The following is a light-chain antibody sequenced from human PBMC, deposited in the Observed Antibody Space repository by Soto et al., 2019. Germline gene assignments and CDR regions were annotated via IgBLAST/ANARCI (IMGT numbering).Light chain of an antibody. CDR2: DNN. Sequence: QSVLTQPPSVSAAPGQKVTISCSGSSSNIGNNFVSWYQHLPGTAPKLLIYDNNKRPSGIPDRFSGTKSGTSATLGITGLQTGDEAHYYCAPRDSSLIAGVFCGGTKVTVL. CDR1: SSNIGNNF. CDR3: APRDSSLIAGV. V-gene: IGLV1-51*01. J-gene: IGLJ2*01.